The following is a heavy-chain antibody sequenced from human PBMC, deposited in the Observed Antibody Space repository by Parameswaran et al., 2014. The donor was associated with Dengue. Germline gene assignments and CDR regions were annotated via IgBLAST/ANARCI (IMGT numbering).Heavy chain of an antibody. J-gene: IGHJ6*02. CDR3: AADIGTAMVTSHYYYYGMDV. D-gene: IGHD5-18*01. Sequence: WVRQAPGQRLEWIGWIVVGSGNTNYAQKFQERVTITRDMSTSTAYMELSSLRSEDTAVYYCAADIGTAMVTSHYYYYGMDVWGQGTTVTVSS. V-gene: IGHV1-58*01. CDR2: IVVGSGNT.